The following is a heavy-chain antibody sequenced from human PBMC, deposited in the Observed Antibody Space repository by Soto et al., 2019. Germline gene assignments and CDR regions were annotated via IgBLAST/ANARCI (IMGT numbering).Heavy chain of an antibody. CDR1: GDSISSYY. CDR2: IYYSRST. Sequence: SETLSLTCTVSGDSISSYYWSWIRQPPGKGLEWIGYIYYSRSTNYNPSLKSRVTISVDTSKNQSSLKLSSVTAADTAVYYCARDRRNSSPYYFDYWGQGTLVTVSS. V-gene: IGHV4-59*01. J-gene: IGHJ4*02. CDR3: ARDRRNSSPYYFDY. D-gene: IGHD3-22*01.